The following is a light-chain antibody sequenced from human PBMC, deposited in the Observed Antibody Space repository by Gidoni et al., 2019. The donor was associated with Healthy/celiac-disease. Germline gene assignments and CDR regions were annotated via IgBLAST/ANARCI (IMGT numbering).Light chain of an antibody. J-gene: IGLJ3*02. CDR3: GTWDSSLSAWV. Sequence: QSVLTQPPSVSAAPGQKVTISCSGSSSNIGNNYVSWYPPLPGTAPKLLIYDNNKRPSGIPDRFSGSKSGTSATLGITGLQTGDEADYYCGTWDSSLSAWVFGGGTKLTVL. V-gene: IGLV1-51*01. CDR2: DNN. CDR1: SSNIGNNY.